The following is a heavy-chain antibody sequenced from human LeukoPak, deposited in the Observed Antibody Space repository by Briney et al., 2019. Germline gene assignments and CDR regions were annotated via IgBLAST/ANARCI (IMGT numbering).Heavy chain of an antibody. D-gene: IGHD6-13*01. Sequence: ASAKVSCKVSGYTLTELSMHWVRQAPGKGLEWMGGFDPEDGETIYAQKFQGRVTMTEDTSTDTAYMELSSLRSEDTAVYYCATLVAAAGSYFDPWGQGTLVTVSS. CDR2: FDPEDGET. V-gene: IGHV1-24*01. CDR1: GYTLTELS. CDR3: ATLVAAAGSYFDP. J-gene: IGHJ5*02.